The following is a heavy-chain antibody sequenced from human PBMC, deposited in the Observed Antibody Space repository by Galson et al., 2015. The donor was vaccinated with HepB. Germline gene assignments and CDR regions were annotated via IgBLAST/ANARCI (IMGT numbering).Heavy chain of an antibody. Sequence: SVKVSCKASGYTFTSYYMHWVRQAPGQGLEWMGIINPSGGSTSYAQKFQGRVTMTRDTSTSTVYMELSSLRPEDTAVYYCARDRGTGTYSYGYGPFDYWGQGTLVTVSS. J-gene: IGHJ4*02. V-gene: IGHV1-46*01. CDR3: ARDRGTGTYSYGYGPFDY. CDR2: INPSGGST. CDR1: GYTFTSYY. D-gene: IGHD5-18*01.